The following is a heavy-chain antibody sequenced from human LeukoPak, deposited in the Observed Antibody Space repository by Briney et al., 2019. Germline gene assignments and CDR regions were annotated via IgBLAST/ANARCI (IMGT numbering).Heavy chain of an antibody. CDR1: GFTFSSYA. CDR3: AKGMGSSWYFAAFDP. Sequence: PGGSLRLSCAASGFTFSSYAMSWVRQAPGKGLEWVSAISGSGGSTYYADSVKGRFTISRDNSKNTLYLQMNSLRAEDTAVYYCAKGMGSSWYFAAFDPWGQGTLVTVSS. V-gene: IGHV3-23*01. D-gene: IGHD6-13*01. J-gene: IGHJ5*02. CDR2: ISGSGGST.